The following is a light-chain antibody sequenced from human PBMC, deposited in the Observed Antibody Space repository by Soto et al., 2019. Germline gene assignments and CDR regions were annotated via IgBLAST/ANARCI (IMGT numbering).Light chain of an antibody. J-gene: IGKJ5*01. CDR1: QGISSY. V-gene: IGKV1-9*01. CDR3: QQLNSYPIT. CDR2: AAS. Sequence: DLQLTQSPSFLSASVGDRVTITCRASQGISSYLAWYQQKAGKAPKLLIYAASTLQSGVPSRFSGSGSGTEFTLTISSLQPEDFATYYCQQLNSYPITFGQGTRLEIK.